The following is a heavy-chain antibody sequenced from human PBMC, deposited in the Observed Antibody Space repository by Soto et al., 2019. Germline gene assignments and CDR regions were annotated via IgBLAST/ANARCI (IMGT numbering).Heavy chain of an antibody. CDR2: ISGSGGST. Sequence: GGSLRLSCAASGFTFSSYAMSWVRQAPGKGLEWVSAISGSGGSTYYADSVKGRFTISRDNSKNTLYLQMNSLRAEDTAVYYCAKDKTKAIFGVVIPYYFDYWGQGTLVTVSS. CDR1: GFTFSSYA. CDR3: AKDKTKAIFGVVIPYYFDY. V-gene: IGHV3-23*01. D-gene: IGHD3-3*01. J-gene: IGHJ4*02.